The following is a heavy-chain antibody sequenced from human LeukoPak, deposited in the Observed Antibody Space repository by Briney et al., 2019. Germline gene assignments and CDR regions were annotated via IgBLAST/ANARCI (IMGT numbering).Heavy chain of an antibody. V-gene: IGHV3-7*01. CDR1: GFSLSTYW. J-gene: IGHJ4*02. CDR3: GRFGYVAGVDL. Sequence: GGSLRLSCAASGFSLSTYWVTWVRQAPGTGLEWVANVNPGGTETYYVEPVKGRFTISRDNAKNLVYLQMNSLRAEDSAVYHCGRFGYVAGVDLWGQGTLVTVSS. CDR2: VNPGGTET. D-gene: IGHD6-19*01.